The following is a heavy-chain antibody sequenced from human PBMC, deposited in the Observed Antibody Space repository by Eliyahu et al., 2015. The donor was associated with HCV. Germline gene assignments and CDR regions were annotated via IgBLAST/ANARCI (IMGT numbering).Heavy chain of an antibody. V-gene: IGHV3-23*01. CDR2: ISGSGGSX. CDR1: GFTFSSYA. J-gene: IGHJ4*02. Sequence: EVQLLESGGGLVQPGGSLRLSCAASGFTFSSYALSWVRQAPGKGLEWXXAISGSGGSXDYADSVKGRFTISRDNSKNTLYLQMNSLRAEDTAVYYCAKAGGEYDSTGYYSLWGQGTLVTVSS. D-gene: IGHD3-22*01. CDR3: AKAGGEYDSTGYYSL.